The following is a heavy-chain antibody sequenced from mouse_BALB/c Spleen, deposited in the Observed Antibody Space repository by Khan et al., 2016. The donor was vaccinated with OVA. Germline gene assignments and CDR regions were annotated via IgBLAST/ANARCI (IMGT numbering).Heavy chain of an antibody. V-gene: IGHV1-4*01. Sequence: QVQLKQSGAELARPGASVKMSCKASGYTFPTYTMPWVKQRPGQGLEWIGYINPSNGYTNYNQKFKDKSTLTADKSSSTAYMQLRSLTSGYSAVYYCAREGAYYRSDGWFSYWGQGTLVTVSA. J-gene: IGHJ3*01. CDR1: GYTFPTYT. CDR2: INPSNGYT. CDR3: AREGAYYRSDGWFSY. D-gene: IGHD2-14*01.